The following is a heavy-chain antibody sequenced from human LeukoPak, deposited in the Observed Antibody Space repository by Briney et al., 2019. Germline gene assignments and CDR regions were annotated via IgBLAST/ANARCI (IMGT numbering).Heavy chain of an antibody. J-gene: IGHJ4*02. CDR3: ARDQGIAVAGTGN. CDR2: ISSSSSYI. Sequence: GGSLRLSCAASGFTFSSYSMNWVRQAPGKGLEWVSYISSSSSYIYYADSVKGRFTISRDNAKNSLYLQMNSLRAEDTAVYYCARDQGIAVAGTGNWGQGTLVTVSS. CDR1: GFTFSSYS. D-gene: IGHD6-19*01. V-gene: IGHV3-21*05.